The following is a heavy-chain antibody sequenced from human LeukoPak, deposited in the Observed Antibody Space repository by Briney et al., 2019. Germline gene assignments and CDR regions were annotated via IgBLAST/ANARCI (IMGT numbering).Heavy chain of an antibody. J-gene: IGHJ4*02. D-gene: IGHD3-16*02. CDR3: ARVRLGELSLLDY. CDR1: GYTFTSYD. Sequence: ASVKVSCKASGYTFTSYDINWVRQATGQGLEWMGWMNPNSGNAGYAQKFQGRVTMTRNTSISTAYMELSSLRSEDTAVYYCARVRLGELSLLDYWGQGTLVTVSP. V-gene: IGHV1-8*01. CDR2: MNPNSGNA.